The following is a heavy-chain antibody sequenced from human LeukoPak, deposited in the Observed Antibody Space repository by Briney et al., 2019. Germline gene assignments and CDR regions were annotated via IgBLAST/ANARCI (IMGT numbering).Heavy chain of an antibody. Sequence: SETLSLTCTVPGGSISSYYWSWVRQPPGKGLEWIGYIYYSGSTNYNPSLKSRVTISVDTSKNQFSLKLSSVTAADTAVYYCARGDPFDYWGQGTLVTVSS. D-gene: IGHD2-21*02. CDR2: IYYSGST. V-gene: IGHV4-59*01. CDR1: GGSISSYY. J-gene: IGHJ4*02. CDR3: ARGDPFDY.